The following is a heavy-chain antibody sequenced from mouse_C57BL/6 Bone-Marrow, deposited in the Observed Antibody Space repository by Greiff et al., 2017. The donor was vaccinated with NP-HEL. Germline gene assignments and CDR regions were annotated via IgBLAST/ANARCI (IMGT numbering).Heavy chain of an antibody. CDR1: GFTFTDYY. J-gene: IGHJ1*03. CDR2: IRNKANGYTT. D-gene: IGHD2-4*01. CDR3: ASHDYDGYWYFDV. Sequence: EVMLVESGGGLVQPGGSLSLSCAASGFTFTDYYMSWVRQPPGKALEWLGFIRNKANGYTTEYSASVKGRFTISRDNSQSILYLQMNALRAEDSATYYCASHDYDGYWYFDVWGTGTTVSVSS. V-gene: IGHV7-3*01.